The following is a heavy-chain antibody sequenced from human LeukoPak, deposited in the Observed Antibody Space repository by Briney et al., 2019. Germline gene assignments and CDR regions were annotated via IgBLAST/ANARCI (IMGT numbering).Heavy chain of an antibody. CDR2: IYTSGST. CDR1: GGSISSYY. J-gene: IGHJ4*02. CDR3: ARGPYYDILTGYYDLDY. D-gene: IGHD3-9*01. Sequence: SETLSLTCTVSGGSISSYYWSWIRQPAGKGLEWIGRIYTSGSTNYNPSLKSRVTMSVDTSKNQFSLKLSSVTAADTAVYYCARGPYYDILTGYYDLDYRGQGTLVTVSS. V-gene: IGHV4-4*07.